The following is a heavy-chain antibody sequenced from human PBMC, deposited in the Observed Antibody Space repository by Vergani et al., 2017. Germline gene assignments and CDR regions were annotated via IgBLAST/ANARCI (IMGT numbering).Heavy chain of an antibody. V-gene: IGHV4-30-2*01. CDR1: GGSISSGGYS. D-gene: IGHD2-15*01. CDR3: AREGYCSGGSCYSVAWFDP. Sequence: QLQLQESGSGLVKPSQTLSLTCAVSGGSISSGGYSWSWIRQPPGKGLEWIGYIYHSGSTYYNPSLKSRVTISVDTSKNQFSLKLSSVTAADTAVYYCAREGYCSGGSCYSVAWFDPWGQGTLVTVSS. J-gene: IGHJ5*02. CDR2: IYHSGST.